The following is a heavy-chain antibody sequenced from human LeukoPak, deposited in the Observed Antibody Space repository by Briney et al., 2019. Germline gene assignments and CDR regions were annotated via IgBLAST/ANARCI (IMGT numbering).Heavy chain of an antibody. CDR3: AKLSKGYTYSYSHGFDI. CDR1: GFTFSTYV. Sequence: PGRSLRLSCAASGFTFSTYVMHWVRQAPGKGLEWVAVISYDGSNKYYADSVKGRFTISRGNSKNTLYLQMNNLRAEDTAMYYCAKLSKGYTYSYSHGFDIWGQGTMVTVSS. V-gene: IGHV3-30*18. D-gene: IGHD1-1*01. J-gene: IGHJ3*02. CDR2: ISYDGSNK.